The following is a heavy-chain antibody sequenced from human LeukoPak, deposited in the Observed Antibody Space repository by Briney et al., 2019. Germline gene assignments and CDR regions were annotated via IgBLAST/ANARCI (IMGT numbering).Heavy chain of an antibody. CDR1: GFTFSNYY. Sequence: GGSLRLSCEASGFTFSNYYMSWIRQAPGKGLEWVSHIKGNGATTYYADSVKGRFTISRDNAKNSLYLQMNSLRAEDTAVYYCARSLGDMITFGGVIAFGFDYWGQGTLVTVSS. D-gene: IGHD3-16*02. J-gene: IGHJ4*02. CDR3: ARSLGDMITFGGVIAFGFDY. V-gene: IGHV3-11*04. CDR2: IKGNGATT.